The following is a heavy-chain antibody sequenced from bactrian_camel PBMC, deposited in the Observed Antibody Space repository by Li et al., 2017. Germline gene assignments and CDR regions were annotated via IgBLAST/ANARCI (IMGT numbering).Heavy chain of an antibody. Sequence: DVQLVESGGGSVQAGGSLMLSCSASGYTGGSNAMGWFRQAPGKEREGVTAMDSDGSTSYADSVKGRFTISKDKSVNTLYLQMDSLKPEDTAMYYCAADATLGLGGSCPLWLSGTTGARGPRSPSP. CDR2: MDSDGST. V-gene: IGHV3S42*01. CDR3: AADATLGLGGSCPLWLSGTT. CDR1: GYTGGSNA. D-gene: IGHD6*01. J-gene: IGHJ4*01.